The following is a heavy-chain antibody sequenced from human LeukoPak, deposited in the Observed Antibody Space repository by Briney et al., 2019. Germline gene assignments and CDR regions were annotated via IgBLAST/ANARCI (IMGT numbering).Heavy chain of an antibody. CDR1: GFNFGSYA. J-gene: IGHJ4*02. CDR3: ARGALYGGNSPDY. CDR2: IWYDGSNK. D-gene: IGHD4-23*01. Sequence: GRSLKLSCAASGFNFGSYAMHWVRQAPDKGLQWVAVIWYDGSNKYYADSVKGRFTISRDNSKSTVFLQMNSLRIEDTGVYYCARGALYGGNSPDYWGQGTLVTVSS. V-gene: IGHV3-30*04.